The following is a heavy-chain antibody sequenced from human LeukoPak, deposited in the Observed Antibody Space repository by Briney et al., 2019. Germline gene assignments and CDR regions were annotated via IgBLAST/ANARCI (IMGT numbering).Heavy chain of an antibody. D-gene: IGHD2-2*01. CDR1: GFTFSSYA. Sequence: GGSLRLSCAASGFTFSSYAMSWVRQAPGKGLEWVSAISGSGGSTYYADSVKGRFTISRDNSKNTLYLQMNSLRAEDTAVYYCARDSRPRVAVSTAIGACWGQGTLVTVSS. V-gene: IGHV3-23*01. CDR2: ISGSGGST. CDR3: ARDSRPRVAVSTAIGAC. J-gene: IGHJ4*02.